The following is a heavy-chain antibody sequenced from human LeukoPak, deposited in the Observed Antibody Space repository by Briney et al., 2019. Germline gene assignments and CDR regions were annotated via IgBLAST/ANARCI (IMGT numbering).Heavy chain of an antibody. CDR3: ARDQGSGMRWFDP. Sequence: KTSETLSLTCTVSGGSITSAGYYWHWIRQLPGQGLEWIGYIYYSGSTYYNPSLKSQVTISVDTSKNQCSLKLSSVTAADTAVYYCARDQGSGMRWFDPWGEGTLVTVSS. D-gene: IGHD3-10*01. CDR1: GGSITSAGYY. V-gene: IGHV4-31*01. J-gene: IGHJ5*02. CDR2: IYYSGST.